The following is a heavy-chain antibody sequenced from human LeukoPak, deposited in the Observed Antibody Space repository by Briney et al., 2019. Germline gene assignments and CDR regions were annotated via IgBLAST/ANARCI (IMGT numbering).Heavy chain of an antibody. CDR2: IYYSGST. CDR3: ARDPEVATIKEEYYFDY. CDR1: GGSISSHY. V-gene: IGHV4-59*11. J-gene: IGHJ4*02. D-gene: IGHD5-12*01. Sequence: SETLSLTCTVSGGSISSHYWSWIRQPPGKGLEWIGYIYYSGSTNYNPSLKSRVTISVDTSKNQFSLKLSSVTAADTAVYYCARDPEVATIKEEYYFDYWGQGTLVTVSS.